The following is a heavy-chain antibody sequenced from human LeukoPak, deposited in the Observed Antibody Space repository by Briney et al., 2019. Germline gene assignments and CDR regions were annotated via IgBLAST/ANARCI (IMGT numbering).Heavy chain of an antibody. CDR1: GFTFSSYW. CDR3: AKLHNLNCDY. Sequence: GGSLRLSCAASGFTFSSYWMSWVRQAPGKGLEWVSTISGSGASTYYADAVKGRFTISRDNSKNTLSLQMNSLRPEDTAVYYCAKLHNLNCDYWGLGTLVTVSS. V-gene: IGHV3-23*01. CDR2: ISGSGAST. D-gene: IGHD1-14*01. J-gene: IGHJ4*02.